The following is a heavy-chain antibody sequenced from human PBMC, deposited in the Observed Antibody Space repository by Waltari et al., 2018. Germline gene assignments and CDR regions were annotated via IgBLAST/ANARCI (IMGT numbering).Heavy chain of an antibody. Sequence: QVQLQESGPGLVKPSETLSLTCTVSGGSISSYYWSWIRQPPGKGLERLGDRCTSGSSNYNPALKSRVTISVDTAKNQFSLKLSSVTAADTAVYDWARGNMVRAAGGMDYWGQGTLVTVSS. V-gene: IGHV4-4*09. J-gene: IGHJ4*02. CDR3: ARGNMVRAAGGMDY. CDR2: RCTSGSS. D-gene: IGHD3-10*01. CDR1: GGSISSYY.